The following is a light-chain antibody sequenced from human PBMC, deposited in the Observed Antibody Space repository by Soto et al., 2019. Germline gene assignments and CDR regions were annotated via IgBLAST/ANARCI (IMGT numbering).Light chain of an antibody. CDR2: SVS. Sequence: EVVLTQSPGTLSLSPGEGATLSCRASQSVRRNSLAWYQQKPGQAPRLLIYSVSSRATGIPDRFSGSGSGTDFTLTISRLEPEDFAVYYCQQYGALPVTFGPGITVDIK. CDR3: QQYGALPVT. J-gene: IGKJ3*01. V-gene: IGKV3-20*01. CDR1: QSVRRNS.